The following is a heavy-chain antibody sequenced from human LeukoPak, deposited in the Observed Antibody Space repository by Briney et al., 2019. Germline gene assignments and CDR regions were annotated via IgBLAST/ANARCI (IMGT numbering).Heavy chain of an antibody. CDR1: GFTFSYYA. V-gene: IGHV3-66*01. J-gene: IGHJ4*02. Sequence: GGSLRLSCVASGFTFSYYAMSWVRQAPGKGLEWVSVIYSGGSTYYADSVKGRFTISRDNSKNTLYLQMNSLRAEDTAVYYCARGGDYFDYWGQGTLVTVSS. CDR2: IYSGGST. CDR3: ARGGDYFDY.